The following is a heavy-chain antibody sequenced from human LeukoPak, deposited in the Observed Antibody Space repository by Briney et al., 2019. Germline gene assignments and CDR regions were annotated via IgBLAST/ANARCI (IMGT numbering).Heavy chain of an antibody. Sequence: SETLSLTCTVSGGSISSYYWSWIRQPAGKGLEWIGRIYTSGSTNYNPSLKSRVTMSVDTSKNQFSLRLGSVTAADTAAYYCARDYYDSSGYRSFDYWGQGTLVTVSS. CDR1: GGSISSYY. V-gene: IGHV4-4*07. CDR3: ARDYYDSSGYRSFDY. CDR2: IYTSGST. J-gene: IGHJ4*02. D-gene: IGHD3-22*01.